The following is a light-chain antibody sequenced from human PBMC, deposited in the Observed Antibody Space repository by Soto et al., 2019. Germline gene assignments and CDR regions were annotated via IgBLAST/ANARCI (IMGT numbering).Light chain of an antibody. CDR1: QSISSY. CDR2: HAS. J-gene: IGKJ1*01. Sequence: IRMTQSPSSLSASTGDRVTITCRASQSISSYLNWYQQKPGTAPKVLIYHASNLQSGVPSRFSGSGSGTEFTLTISSLQPDDFATYYCQQYNSYSFGQGTKVDIK. CDR3: QQYNSYS. V-gene: IGKV1-5*01.